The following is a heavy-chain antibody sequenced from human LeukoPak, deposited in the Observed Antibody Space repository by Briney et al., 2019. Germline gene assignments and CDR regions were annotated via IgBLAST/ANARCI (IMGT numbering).Heavy chain of an antibody. D-gene: IGHD3-22*01. Sequence: ASVKVSCKASGYTFTSYYMHWVRQAPGQGLEWMGIINPSGGSTSYAQKLQGRVTMTRDMSTSTVYMELSSLRSEDTAVYYCARGYYDSSGYLYYYYYYMDVWGKGTTVTVSS. CDR2: INPSGGST. J-gene: IGHJ6*03. CDR1: GYTFTSYY. CDR3: ARGYYDSSGYLYYYYYYMDV. V-gene: IGHV1-46*01.